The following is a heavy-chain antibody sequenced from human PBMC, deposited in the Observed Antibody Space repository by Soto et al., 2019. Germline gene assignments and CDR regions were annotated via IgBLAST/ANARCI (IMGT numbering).Heavy chain of an antibody. D-gene: IGHD3-10*01. CDR3: ARRVYDTRLNYMYFDF. J-gene: IGHJ4*02. V-gene: IGHV4-4*02. Sequence: SETLSLTCAVSGVSLTSGNWWTWVRQSPQRGLEYIGEIFHDGTANYYPSFERRVAMSVDTSRNQFSLKLTSVTAADTAVYFCARRVYDTRLNYMYFDFWGPGTLVTVSS. CDR1: GVSLTSGNW. CDR2: IFHDGTA.